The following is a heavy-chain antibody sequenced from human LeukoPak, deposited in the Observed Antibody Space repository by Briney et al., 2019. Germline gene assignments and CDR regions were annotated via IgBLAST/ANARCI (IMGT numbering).Heavy chain of an antibody. D-gene: IGHD1-1*01. CDR3: ARLEEIEPPYFQH. Sequence: PSETLSLTCTVPGGSISSSSYYWGWIRQPPGKGLEWIGSIYYSGTTYYNPSLKSRVTISVDTSKNQFSLKLSSVTAADTAVYYCARLEEIEPPYFQHWGQGTLVTVSS. V-gene: IGHV4-39*07. CDR1: GGSISSSSYY. CDR2: IYYSGTT. J-gene: IGHJ1*01.